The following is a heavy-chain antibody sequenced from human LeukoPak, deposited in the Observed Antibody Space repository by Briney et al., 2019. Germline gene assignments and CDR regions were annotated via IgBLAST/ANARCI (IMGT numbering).Heavy chain of an antibody. Sequence: SETLSLTCTVSGGSISSYYWSWIRQPPGKGLVWIGYIYYSGSTNYNPSLKSRVTISVDTSKNQFSLKLSSVTAADTAVYYCARGIADFWSGYYRFDPWGQGTLVTVSS. CDR3: ARGIADFWSGYYRFDP. CDR1: GGSISSYY. V-gene: IGHV4-59*01. D-gene: IGHD3-3*01. CDR2: IYYSGST. J-gene: IGHJ5*02.